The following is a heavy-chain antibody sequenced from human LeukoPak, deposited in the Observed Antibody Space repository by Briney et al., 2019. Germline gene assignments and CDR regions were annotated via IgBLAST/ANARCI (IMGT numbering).Heavy chain of an antibody. V-gene: IGHV4-4*07. CDR3: ARGKYYYDSSGYYRFDY. CDR2: IYTSGST. CDR1: GGSIIIYY. D-gene: IGHD3-22*01. Sequence: PAETLSLTCTVSGGSIIIYYWSWIRQPAGKGLEWIGRIYTSGSTNYNPSLKSRVPMSLDTSKNHFALEQSSAAAADPAVFYCARGKYYYDSSGYYRFDYWGQGTLVTVSS. J-gene: IGHJ4*02.